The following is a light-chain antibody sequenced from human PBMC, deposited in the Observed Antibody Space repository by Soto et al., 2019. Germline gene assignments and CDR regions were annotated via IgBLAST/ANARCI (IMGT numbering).Light chain of an antibody. V-gene: IGKV3-11*01. CDR1: QSVSSN. J-gene: IGKJ1*01. CDR3: QQRHNSWT. CDR2: DAS. Sequence: EIVMTQSPGTLSLSPGETATLSCRASQSVSSNYVAWFHQKPGQAPRLLIYDASNRATGIPARFSGSGSGTDFTLTISSLEPEDFALYYCQQRHNSWTFGQGTKVDIK.